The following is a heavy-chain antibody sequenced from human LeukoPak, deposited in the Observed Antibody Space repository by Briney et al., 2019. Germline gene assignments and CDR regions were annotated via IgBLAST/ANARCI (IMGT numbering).Heavy chain of an antibody. CDR2: ISNDGGHK. V-gene: IGHV3-74*01. D-gene: IGHD3-10*01. CDR3: ARLSAYYYGSYFYYYMDV. CDR1: GFTFSSYW. J-gene: IGHJ6*03. Sequence: GGSLRLSCAASGFTFSSYWMHWVRQGPGKGLVWVSRISNDGGHKFYADSVKGRLTISRDNAKKSVYLHMSSLRAEDTALYYCARLSAYYYGSYFYYYMDVWGKGTTVTVSS.